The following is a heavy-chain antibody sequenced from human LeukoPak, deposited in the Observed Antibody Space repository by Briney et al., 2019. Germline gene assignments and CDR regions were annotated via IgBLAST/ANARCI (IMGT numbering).Heavy chain of an antibody. CDR2: IYPGDSDT. V-gene: IGHV5-51*01. D-gene: IGHD6-19*01. Sequence: GESLKISCKGSGYSFTNYWIDWVRQMPGKGLEWMGIIYPGDSDTRYSPSFQGQVTISADKSTSTAYLQWSSLKASDTAMYYCARGNPEEDSSGWYGWDYFDYWGQGTLVTVSS. CDR3: ARGNPEEDSSGWYGWDYFDY. CDR1: GYSFTNYW. J-gene: IGHJ4*02.